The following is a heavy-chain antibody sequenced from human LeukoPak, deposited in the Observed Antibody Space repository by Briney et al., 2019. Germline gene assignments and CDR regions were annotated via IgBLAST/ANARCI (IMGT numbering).Heavy chain of an antibody. D-gene: IGHD6-13*01. Sequence: SETLSLTCTVSGGSISSNYWSWIRQPPGKGLEWIGYIYYSGSTNYNPSLKRRVTISVDTSKNEFSLRLSSVTAADTAVYYCARRTGNKIAAAGTRIYFYYYMD. CDR1: GGSISSNY. V-gene: IGHV4-59*01. J-gene: IGHJ6*03. CDR3: ARRTGNKIAAAGTRIYFYYYMD. CDR2: IYYSGST.